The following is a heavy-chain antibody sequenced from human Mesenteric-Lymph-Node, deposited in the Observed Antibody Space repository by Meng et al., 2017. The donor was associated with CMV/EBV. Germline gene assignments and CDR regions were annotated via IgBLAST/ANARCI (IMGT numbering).Heavy chain of an antibody. V-gene: IGHV1-69*05. CDR3: TSGYDWGGY. CDR1: GGTFSSYA. J-gene: IGHJ4*02. Sequence: KVSCKASGGTFSSYAISWVRQAPGKVLEWMGGIIPIFGTANYAQKFQGRVTITTDESTSTAYMELSSLRSEDTAVYYCTSGYDWGGYWGQGTLVTVSS. CDR2: IIPIFGTA. D-gene: IGHD5-12*01.